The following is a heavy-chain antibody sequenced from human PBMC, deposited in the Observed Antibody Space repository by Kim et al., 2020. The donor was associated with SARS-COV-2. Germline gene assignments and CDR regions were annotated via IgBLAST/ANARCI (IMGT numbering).Heavy chain of an antibody. Sequence: GGSLRLSCAASGFTFSNYWMHWVRQVPGKGLVWVSRIKTDGTGTDTIYPDSVKDRFTISRDNAKNTLYIEMSNLRVEDTAVYYCTRSDIGDWHFDLWGRG. V-gene: IGHV3-74*01. CDR1: GFTFSNYW. CDR3: TRSDIGDWHFDL. CDR2: IKTDGTGTDT. J-gene: IGHJ2*01. D-gene: IGHD3-10*01.